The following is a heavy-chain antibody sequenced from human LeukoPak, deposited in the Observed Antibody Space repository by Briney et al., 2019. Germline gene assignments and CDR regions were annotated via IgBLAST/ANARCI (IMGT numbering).Heavy chain of an antibody. D-gene: IGHD2-2*01. J-gene: IGHJ5*02. CDR2: IYYSGST. Sequence: SETLSLTXTVSGGSISSSSYYWGGIRQPPGKGLEWIGTIYYSGSTYYNPSLKSRVTISVDTSKNQFSLKLSSVTAADTALYYCARATYCSTTSCYAGRFNWFDPWGQGTLVTVSS. V-gene: IGHV4-39*01. CDR1: GGSISSSSYY. CDR3: ARATYCSTTSCYAGRFNWFDP.